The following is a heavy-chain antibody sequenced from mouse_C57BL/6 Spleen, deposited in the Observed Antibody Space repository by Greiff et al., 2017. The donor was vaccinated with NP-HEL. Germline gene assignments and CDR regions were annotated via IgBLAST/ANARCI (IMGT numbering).Heavy chain of an antibody. J-gene: IGHJ4*01. Sequence: QVQLKESGAELARPGASVKMSCKASGYTFTSYTMHWVKQRPGQGLEWIGYINPSSGYTKYNQKFKDKATLTADKSSSTAYRQLSSLTSEDSAVYYCARDPITTVVAGAMDYWGQGTSVTVSS. CDR2: INPSSGYT. CDR3: ARDPITTVVAGAMDY. CDR1: GYTFTSYT. D-gene: IGHD1-1*01. V-gene: IGHV1-4*01.